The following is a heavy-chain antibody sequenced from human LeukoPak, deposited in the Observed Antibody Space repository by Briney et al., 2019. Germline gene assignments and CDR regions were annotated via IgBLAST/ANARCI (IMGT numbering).Heavy chain of an antibody. V-gene: IGHV1-8*01. D-gene: IGHD6-19*01. Sequence: VASVKVSCKASGYTFTIYDINWVRQATGQGLEWMGWMNPNSGNTGYAQKFQGRVTMTRNTSISTAYMELSSLRSEDTAAYYCARVEQGVGGDYWGQGTLVTVSS. CDR1: GYTFTIYD. CDR3: ARVEQGVGGDY. J-gene: IGHJ4*02. CDR2: MNPNSGNT.